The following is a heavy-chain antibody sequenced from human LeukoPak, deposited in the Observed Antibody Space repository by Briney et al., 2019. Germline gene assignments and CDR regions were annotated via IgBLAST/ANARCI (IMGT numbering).Heavy chain of an antibody. CDR3: ARPLALRQIGFDP. CDR1: GGSISSSSYY. CDR2: IYYSGST. D-gene: IGHD3-16*02. J-gene: IGHJ5*02. Sequence: SETLSLTCTVSGGSISSSSYYWGWIRQPPGKGLEWIGSIYYSGSTYYNPSLKSRVTISVDTSKNQFSLKLSSVTAAATAVYYCARPLALRQIGFDPWGQGTLVTVSS. V-gene: IGHV4-39*01.